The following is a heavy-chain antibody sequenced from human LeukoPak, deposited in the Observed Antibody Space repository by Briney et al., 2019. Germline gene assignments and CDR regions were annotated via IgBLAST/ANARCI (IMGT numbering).Heavy chain of an antibody. CDR2: INTIGTTI. CDR1: GFTFSNYY. V-gene: IGHV3-11*01. CDR3: ARGDFGRYAFDF. Sequence: GGSLRLSCVASGFTFSNYYMSWIRHAPGKGLEWVSYINTIGTTIYYADSLKGRFTISRDNAKNSLPLQMDSLRAEDTAVYYCARGDFGRYAFDFWGQGTMVTVSS. D-gene: IGHD3-16*01. J-gene: IGHJ3*01.